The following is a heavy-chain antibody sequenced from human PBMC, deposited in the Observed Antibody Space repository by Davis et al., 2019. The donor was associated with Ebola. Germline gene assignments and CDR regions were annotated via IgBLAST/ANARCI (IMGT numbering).Heavy chain of an antibody. V-gene: IGHV1-18*01. CDR3: ARDLGKTLADHADY. CDR1: GYTFTSYG. J-gene: IGHJ4*02. D-gene: IGHD6-19*01. CDR2: ISAYNGNT. Sequence: ASVTVSCKASGYTFTSYGISWVRQAPGQGLEWMGWISAYNGNTNYAQNVQDRVTMTTDTSTSIAYMELRSLRSDDTAVYYCARDLGKTLADHADYWGQGTLVTVSS.